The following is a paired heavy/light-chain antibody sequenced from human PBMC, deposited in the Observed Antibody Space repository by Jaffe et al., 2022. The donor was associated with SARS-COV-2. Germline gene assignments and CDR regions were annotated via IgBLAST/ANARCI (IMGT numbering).Light chain of an antibody. CDR3: QQRSNWFT. V-gene: IGKV3-11*01. J-gene: IGKJ4*01. CDR2: DAS. CDR1: QSVSIY. Sequence: EVVLTQSPATLSLSPGERATLSCRASQSVSIYLAWFQQKPGQAPRLLIYDASNRATGIPPRFSGSGSGTDFTLTISSLEPEDFAVYYCQQRSNWFTFGGGTKVEIK.
Heavy chain of an antibody. J-gene: IGHJ4*02. D-gene: IGHD2-15*01. Sequence: EVQLVESGGGLVKPGGSLRLSCEVSGLTFSVAWMSWVRQAPGKGLEWVGRIKSKTDGGTTDYAAPVKGRFTISRDDSKNTLYLQMNSLKTEDTAVYYCTTDGYCSGVSCYSGVDWGQGTLVTVSS. CDR3: TTDGYCSGVSCYSGVD. CDR1: GLTFSVAW. CDR2: IKSKTDGGTT. V-gene: IGHV3-15*01.